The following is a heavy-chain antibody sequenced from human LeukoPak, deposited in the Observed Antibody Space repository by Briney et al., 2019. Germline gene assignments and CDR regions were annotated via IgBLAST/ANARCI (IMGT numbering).Heavy chain of an antibody. J-gene: IGHJ4*02. CDR2: INPNSGGT. D-gene: IGHD4-17*01. CDR3: ARGVGSYGDLLPFDY. CDR1: GYTFTGYY. Sequence: GASVKVSCKASGYTFTGYYMHWVRQAPGQGLEWMGWINPNSGGTNYAQKFQGRVTMTRDTSISTAYMELSRLRSEDTAVYYCARGVGSYGDLLPFDYWGQGTLVTVSS. V-gene: IGHV1-2*02.